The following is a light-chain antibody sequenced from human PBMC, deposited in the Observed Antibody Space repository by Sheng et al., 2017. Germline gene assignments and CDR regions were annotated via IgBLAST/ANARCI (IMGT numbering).Light chain of an antibody. CDR3: QVWDSSSNHVI. CDR1: SIGRKS. J-gene: IGLJ2*01. CDR2: DDR. Sequence: SYVLSQPPSVSVAPGQTARITCGGNSIGRKSVHWYQQKPGQAPVLVVYDDRDRPSEIPERFSGSNSGNTATLTISRVEAGDEADYYCQVWDSSSNHVIFGGGTKVTVL. V-gene: IGLV3-21*02.